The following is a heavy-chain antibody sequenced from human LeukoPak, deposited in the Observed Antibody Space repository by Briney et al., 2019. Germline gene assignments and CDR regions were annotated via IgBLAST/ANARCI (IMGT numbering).Heavy chain of an antibody. CDR3: ALVRGPAYYFDY. D-gene: IGHD3-10*01. Sequence: PSETLSLTCTVSGYSISSSSYYWGWIRQPPGKGLEWIGSIYYSGSTYYNPSLKSRVTISVDTSKNQFSLKLSSVTAADTAVYYCALVRGPAYYFDYWGQGTLVTVSS. CDR2: IYYSGST. V-gene: IGHV4-39*01. CDR1: GYSISSSSYY. J-gene: IGHJ4*02.